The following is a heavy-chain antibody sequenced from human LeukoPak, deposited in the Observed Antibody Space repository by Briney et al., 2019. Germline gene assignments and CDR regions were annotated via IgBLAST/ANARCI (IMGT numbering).Heavy chain of an antibody. J-gene: IGHJ6*03. V-gene: IGHV4-38-2*02. D-gene: IGHD2-2*01. CDR3: ARVPHCTSTSCYVGGYHMDV. Sequence: SETLSLTCTVSGYSISSGYYCGWIRQPPGKGLEWIGSIDHSGSTNDNPSLKSRVTVSVDTSKNQFSLKLSSVTAADTAVYYCARVPHCTSTSCYVGGYHMDVWGKGTTVTVSS. CDR1: GYSISSGYY. CDR2: IDHSGST.